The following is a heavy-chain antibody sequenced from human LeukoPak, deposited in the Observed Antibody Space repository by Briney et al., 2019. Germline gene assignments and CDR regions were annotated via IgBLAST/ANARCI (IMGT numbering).Heavy chain of an antibody. V-gene: IGHV3-21*04. CDR3: AKGDCSGANCPVSYYYYMDV. J-gene: IGHJ6*03. CDR2: ISSSSSYI. CDR1: GFTFSGYS. D-gene: IGHD2-15*01. Sequence: PGGSLRLSCAASGFTFSGYSMNWVRQAPGKGLEWVSSISSSSSYIYYADSVKGRFTISRDNAKNSLYLQMNSLRPEDTALYYCAKGDCSGANCPVSYYYYMDVWGKGTTVTVSS.